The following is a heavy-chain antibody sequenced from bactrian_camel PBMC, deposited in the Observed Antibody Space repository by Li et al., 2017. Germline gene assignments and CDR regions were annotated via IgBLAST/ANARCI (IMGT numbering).Heavy chain of an antibody. D-gene: IGHD2*01. V-gene: IGHV3S54*01. J-gene: IGHJ6*01. CDR3: AARGPYCYTKLSVRDFTY. CDR2: VYTGIGNT. Sequence: VQLVESGGGSVQAGGSLLLSCTVSGTTFNIRCMAWFRQVPGKEREVVATVYTGIGNTYYADSVKGRFTISQDNAKNTVYLQMNSLKPEDTAMYYCAARGPYCYTKLSVRDFTYWGQGTQVTV. CDR1: GTTFNIRC.